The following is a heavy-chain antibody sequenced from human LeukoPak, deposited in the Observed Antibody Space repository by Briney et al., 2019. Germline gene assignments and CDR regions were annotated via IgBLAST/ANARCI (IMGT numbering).Heavy chain of an antibody. V-gene: IGHV4-39*07. CDR2: IYYSGST. Sequence: SETLSLTCTVSGGSISSSSYYWGWIRQPPGKGLEWIGSIYYSGSTYYNPSLKSRVTISVDTSKNQFSLKLSSVTAADTAVYYCARGAPYSSSWYISYYYYYYYMDVWGKGTTVTVSS. CDR3: ARGAPYSSSWYISYYYYYYYMDV. CDR1: GGSISSSSYY. D-gene: IGHD6-13*01. J-gene: IGHJ6*03.